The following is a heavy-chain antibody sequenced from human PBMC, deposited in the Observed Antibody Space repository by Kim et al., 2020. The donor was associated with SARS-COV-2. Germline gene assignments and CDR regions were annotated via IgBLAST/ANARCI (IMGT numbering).Heavy chain of an antibody. D-gene: IGHD2-2*02. CDR1: GFPFSNYA. CDR3: AKDPSSLGYCSITSCYNFEY. J-gene: IGHJ4*02. V-gene: IGHV3-23*01. Sequence: GGSLRLSCEASGFPFSNYAMSWVRQAQGKGLEWVSAITGSGNIYYADSVKGRFTISRDNSKNTLYLQMNSLRAEDTAVYYCAKDPSSLGYCSITSCYNFEYWGQGTLVTVSS. CDR2: ITGSGNI.